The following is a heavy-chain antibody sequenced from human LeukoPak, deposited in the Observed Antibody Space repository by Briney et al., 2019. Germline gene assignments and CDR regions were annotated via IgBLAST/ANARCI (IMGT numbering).Heavy chain of an antibody. CDR2: ISSSSSYI. CDR1: GFTFSFYE. J-gene: IGHJ6*02. CDR3: ARDRGRWFTISPGPDYYGMDV. V-gene: IGHV3-21*05. D-gene: IGHD3-9*01. Sequence: GGSLRLSCATSGFTFSFYEMNWVRQAPGKGLEWVSYISSSSSYIYYADSVKGRSTISRDNAKNSLYLQMNSLRAEDTAVYYCARDRGRWFTISPGPDYYGMDVWGQGTTVTVSS.